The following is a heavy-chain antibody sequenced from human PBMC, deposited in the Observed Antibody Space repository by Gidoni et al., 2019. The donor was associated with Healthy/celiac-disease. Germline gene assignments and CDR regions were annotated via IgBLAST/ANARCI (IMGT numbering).Heavy chain of an antibody. Sequence: QVQLVESGGGVVQPGRSLRLSCAASGFTFSSYAMHCVRQAPGKGLEWVAVIADDGSNKYYADSVKGRFTISRDNSKNTLYLQMNSLRAEDTAVYYCARDQYSGYDNGAFDIWGQGTMVTVSS. V-gene: IGHV3-30-3*01. CDR3: ARDQYSGYDNGAFDI. CDR2: IADDGSNK. D-gene: IGHD5-12*01. J-gene: IGHJ3*02. CDR1: GFTFSSYA.